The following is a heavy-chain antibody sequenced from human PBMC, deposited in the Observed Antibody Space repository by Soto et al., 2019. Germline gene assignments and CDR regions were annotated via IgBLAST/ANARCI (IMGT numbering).Heavy chain of an antibody. CDR1: GFSFASSW. D-gene: IGHD3-22*01. Sequence: GESLKISCKDSGFSFASSWIGWVRQMPGKGLEWMGVIYPGDSDTRYSPSFQGQVTISADKSISTAYLQWSSLKASDTAMYYCARDPGRDSPIDYWGQGTLVTVSS. CDR3: ARDPGRDSPIDY. CDR2: IYPGDSDT. J-gene: IGHJ4*02. V-gene: IGHV5-51*01.